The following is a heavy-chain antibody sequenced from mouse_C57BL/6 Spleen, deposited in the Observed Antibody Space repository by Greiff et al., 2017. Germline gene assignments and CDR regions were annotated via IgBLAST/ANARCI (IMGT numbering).Heavy chain of an antibody. CDR3: ARWGVDSSGSHFDY. Sequence: QVQLQQPGAELVKPGASVKMSCKASGYTFTSYWITWVKQRPGQGLEWIGDIYPGSGSTNYAEKFKSKATLTVDTSSSAAYMQLCSLTSQDSAVYYCARWGVDSSGSHFDYWGQGTTLTVSS. J-gene: IGHJ2*01. CDR1: GYTFTSYW. V-gene: IGHV1-55*01. CDR2: IYPGSGST. D-gene: IGHD3-2*01.